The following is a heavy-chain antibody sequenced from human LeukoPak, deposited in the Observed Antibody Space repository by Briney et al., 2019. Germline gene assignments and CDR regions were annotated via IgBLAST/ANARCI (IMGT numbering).Heavy chain of an antibody. CDR1: GYTFTSYA. V-gene: IGHV1-3*04. Sequence: ASVKVSCKASGYTFTSYAMHWVRQAPGQRLEWMGWINTGNGNTKYSQKFQGRVTITRDTSASTAYMELSSLRSEDTAVYYCARSAPRSNYPVDPWGQGTLVTVSS. D-gene: IGHD4-11*01. J-gene: IGHJ5*02. CDR3: ARSAPRSNYPVDP. CDR2: INTGNGNT.